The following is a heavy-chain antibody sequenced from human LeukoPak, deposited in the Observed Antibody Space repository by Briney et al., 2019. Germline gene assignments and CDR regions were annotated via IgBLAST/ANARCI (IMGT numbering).Heavy chain of an antibody. D-gene: IGHD2/OR15-2a*01. J-gene: IGHJ6*03. CDR2: IFPGDSGT. CDR1: GYGFTTYW. V-gene: IGHV5-51*01. Sequence: GESLKISCRGAGYGFTTYWIAWVRQTPTKGLEWMATIFPGDSGTRYSPSFQGRVTISADSSISTAYLQWSSLKVSDTATYYCARGIIGYFYYMDVRGEGTTVIVSS. CDR3: ARGIIGYFYYMDV.